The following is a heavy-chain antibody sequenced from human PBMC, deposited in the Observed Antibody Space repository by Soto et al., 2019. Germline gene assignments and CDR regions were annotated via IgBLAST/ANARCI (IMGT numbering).Heavy chain of an antibody. CDR2: ISTSGATR. CDR3: ARFFGSGFDY. CDR1: GFTFSTDS. Sequence: EVQLVESGGGLVQPGGSLRLSCVASGFTFSTDSMNWVRPAPGKGLEWVAHISTSGATRYYADSVKGRFTISRDNAKTSLYLQMDSLRTEDTAVYYCARFFGSGFDYWGQGTLVTVSA. D-gene: IGHD6-19*01. J-gene: IGHJ4*02. V-gene: IGHV3-48*01.